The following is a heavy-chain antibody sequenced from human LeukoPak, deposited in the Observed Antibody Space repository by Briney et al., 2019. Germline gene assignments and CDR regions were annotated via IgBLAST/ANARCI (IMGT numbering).Heavy chain of an antibody. D-gene: IGHD3-10*01. V-gene: IGHV4-39*01. CDR3: ARRRAITMVRGVHAPRHDAFDI. CDR1: GGSISSSSYY. CDR2: IYYSGST. J-gene: IGHJ3*02. Sequence: SETLSLTCTVSGGSISSSSYYWGWIRQPPGKGLEWIASIYYSGSTYYNPSLKSRVTISVDTSKNQFSLKLSSVTAADTAVYYCARRRAITMVRGVHAPRHDAFDIWGQGTMVTVSS.